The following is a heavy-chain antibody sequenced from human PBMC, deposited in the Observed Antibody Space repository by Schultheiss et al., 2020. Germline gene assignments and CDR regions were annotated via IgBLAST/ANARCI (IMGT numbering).Heavy chain of an antibody. Sequence: GESLKISCAASGFTFSSYAMSWVRQAPGKGLEWVSAISGSGGSTYYADSVKGRFTISRDNAKNSLYLQMNSLRAEDTAVYYCASGRQVAVALERYYYYGMDVWGQGTTVTVSS. CDR3: ASGRQVAVALERYYYYGMDV. V-gene: IGHV3-23*01. CDR2: ISGSGGST. CDR1: GFTFSSYA. J-gene: IGHJ6*02. D-gene: IGHD6-19*01.